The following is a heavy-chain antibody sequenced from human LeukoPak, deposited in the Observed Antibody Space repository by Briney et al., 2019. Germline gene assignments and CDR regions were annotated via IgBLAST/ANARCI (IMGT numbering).Heavy chain of an antibody. CDR3: ATNGPTTVTIYYYYYYGMDV. D-gene: IGHD4-17*01. J-gene: IGHJ6*02. V-gene: IGHV1-24*01. CDR2: FDPEDGET. CDR1: GYALTELS. Sequence: ASLKVSCKVSGYALTELSMHWVRQAPGKGLEWMGGFDPEDGETIYAQKFQGRVTMTEDTSTDTAYMELSSLRSEDTAVYYCATNGPTTVTIYYYYYYGMDVWGQGTTVTVSS.